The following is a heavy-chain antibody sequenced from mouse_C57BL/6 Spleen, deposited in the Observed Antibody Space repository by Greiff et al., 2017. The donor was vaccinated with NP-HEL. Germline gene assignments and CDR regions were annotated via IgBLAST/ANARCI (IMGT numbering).Heavy chain of an antibody. V-gene: IGHV1-39*01. CDR2: INPNYGTT. J-gene: IGHJ1*03. D-gene: IGHD1-1*01. Sequence: EVKLVESGPELVKPGASVKISCKASGYSFTDYNMNWVKQSNGKSLEWIGVINPNYGTTSYNQKFKGKATLTVDQSSSTAYMQLNSLTSEDSAVYYCARRDYGSSYGYFDVWGTGTTVTVSS. CDR3: ARRDYGSSYGYFDV. CDR1: GYSFTDYN.